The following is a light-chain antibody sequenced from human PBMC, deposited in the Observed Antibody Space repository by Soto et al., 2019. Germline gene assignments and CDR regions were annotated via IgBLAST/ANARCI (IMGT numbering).Light chain of an antibody. Sequence: NVLKKSPGTVSLSKGERATLSCRASQSVSNNYLAWYQQKPGQAPRLLIYGESNRATGIPDRFSGSGSGTDFTLTISRLEPEDFAVYYCPQYGSSGTFGQGPKV. V-gene: IGKV3-20*01. J-gene: IGKJ1*01. CDR3: PQYGSSGT. CDR2: GES. CDR1: QSVSNNY.